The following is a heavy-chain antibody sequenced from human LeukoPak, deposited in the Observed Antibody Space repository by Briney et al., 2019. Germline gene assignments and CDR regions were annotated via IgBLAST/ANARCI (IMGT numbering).Heavy chain of an antibody. CDR1: GYTFTSYY. J-gene: IGHJ4*02. Sequence: ASVKVSCKASGYTFTSYYMHWVRQAPGQGLEWMGIINPSGGSTSYAQKFQGRVTMTRDTSTSTVYMELSSLRSEDTAVYYCARVADYYDSSGYPFDYWGQGALVTVSS. CDR2: INPSGGST. CDR3: ARVADYYDSSGYPFDY. D-gene: IGHD3-22*01. V-gene: IGHV1-46*01.